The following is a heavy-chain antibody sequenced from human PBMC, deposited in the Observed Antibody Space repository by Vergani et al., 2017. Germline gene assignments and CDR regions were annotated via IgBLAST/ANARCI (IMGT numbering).Heavy chain of an antibody. J-gene: IGHJ4*02. D-gene: IGHD6-19*01. CDR2: IYTSGST. CDR1: GGSISSYY. Sequence: QVQLQESGPGLVKPSETLSLTCTVSGGSISSYYWSWIRQPPGKGLEWIGYIYTSGSTNYNPTLKSLVTISVGTSKNQFALKLSPVTAADTAGYYCARHVGCYGNSYYFDYWGQGTLVTVSS. V-gene: IGHV4-4*09. CDR3: ARHVGCYGNSYYFDY.